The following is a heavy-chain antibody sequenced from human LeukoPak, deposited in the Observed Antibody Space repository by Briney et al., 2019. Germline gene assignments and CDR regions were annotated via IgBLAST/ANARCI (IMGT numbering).Heavy chain of an antibody. CDR2: ISSSSSTI. V-gene: IGHV3-48*01. J-gene: IGHJ6*03. Sequence: GGSLRLSCAASGFTFSSYSMNWVRQAPGKGLEWVSYISSSSSTIYYADSVKGRFTIPRDNAKNSLYLQMNSLRAEDTAVYYCARDLKVAGKSYYYYYYMDVWGKGTTVTVSS. CDR3: ARDLKVAGKSYYYYYYMDV. CDR1: GFTFSSYS. D-gene: IGHD6-19*01.